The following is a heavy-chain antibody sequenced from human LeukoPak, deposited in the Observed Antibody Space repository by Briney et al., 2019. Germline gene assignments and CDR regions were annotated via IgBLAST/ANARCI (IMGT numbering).Heavy chain of an antibody. CDR3: ARQKNTNDVFDI. J-gene: IGHJ3*02. CDR1: GYSISNDYY. CDR2: IYRSGST. V-gene: IGHV4-38-2*02. Sequence: SETLSLTCTVSGYSISNDYYWGWVRQPPGKGLECIGNIYRSGSTYYNPSLKSRVTVSVDTSKNQFSLKLSSVTAADTAVYYCARQKNTNDVFDIRGQGTMVTVSS.